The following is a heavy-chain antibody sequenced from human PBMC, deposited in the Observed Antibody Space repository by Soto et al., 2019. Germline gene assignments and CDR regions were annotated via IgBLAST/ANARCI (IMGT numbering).Heavy chain of an antibody. V-gene: IGHV1-69*01. CDR1: GGTFSRHA. D-gene: IGHD1-26*01. J-gene: IGHJ4*02. CDR2: IIPIFGTA. CDR3: ARGGVGATTDDFDY. Sequence: QVQLVQSGAEVRKPGSSVKVSCKASGGTFSRHAISWVRQAPGQGLEWMGGIIPIFGTANHAQKFQGRVTIIADESTSTVYMELSSLRSEDTAVYYCARGGVGATTDDFDYWGQGTLVTVSS.